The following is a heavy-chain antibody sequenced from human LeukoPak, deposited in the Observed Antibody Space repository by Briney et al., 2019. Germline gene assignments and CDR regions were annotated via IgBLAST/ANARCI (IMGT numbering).Heavy chain of an antibody. Sequence: PSETLSLTCTVSGGSISSYYWSWIRQPAGKGLEWIGRIYTSGSTNYNPSLKSRVTMSVDTSKNQFSLKLSSVTAADTAVYYCARAYDSSGYYHDAFDIWGQGTMVTVSS. CDR3: ARAYDSSGYYHDAFDI. D-gene: IGHD3-22*01. V-gene: IGHV4-4*07. CDR1: GGSISSYY. CDR2: IYTSGST. J-gene: IGHJ3*02.